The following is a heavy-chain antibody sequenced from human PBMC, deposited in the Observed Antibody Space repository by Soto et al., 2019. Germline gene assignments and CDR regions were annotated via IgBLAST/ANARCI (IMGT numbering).Heavy chain of an antibody. Sequence: QVQLQESGPGLVKPSQTLSLTCTVSGGSISSGGYYWSWIRQHPGKGLEWIGYIYYSGSTYYNPSLKSRVTISVDTSKNQFYLKLSSVTAADTAVYYCARDSYGSGRRFDYWGQGTLVTVSP. CDR1: GGSISSGGYY. J-gene: IGHJ4*02. V-gene: IGHV4-31*03. CDR2: IYYSGST. CDR3: ARDSYGSGRRFDY. D-gene: IGHD3-10*01.